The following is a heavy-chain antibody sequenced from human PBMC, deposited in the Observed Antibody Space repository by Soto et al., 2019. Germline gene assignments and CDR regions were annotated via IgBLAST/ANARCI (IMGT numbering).Heavy chain of an antibody. CDR3: ARKFVQWLVHGKGWFDP. CDR1: GGSISSGGYY. CDR2: IYYSGST. J-gene: IGHJ5*02. Sequence: QVQLQESGPGLVKPSQTLSLTCTVSGGSISSGGYYWSWIRQHPGKGLEWIGYIYYSGSTYYNPSLKSRVTISVDTSKNQFSLKLSSVTAADTAVYYCARKFVQWLVHGKGWFDPWGQGTLVTVSS. D-gene: IGHD6-19*01. V-gene: IGHV4-31*03.